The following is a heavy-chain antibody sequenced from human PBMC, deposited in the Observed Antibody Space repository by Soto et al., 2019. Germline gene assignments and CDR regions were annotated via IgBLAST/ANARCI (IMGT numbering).Heavy chain of an antibody. V-gene: IGHV3-21*01. CDR3: AREADCSSTSCYTGTYYYGMDD. CDR1: GFPMSSYR. J-gene: IGHJ6*02. D-gene: IGHD2-2*02. Sequence: PGWSLRLSCAASGFPMSSYRMNWVRQAPGKGLEWVSSISSSSSHIYYAFSVKGRFTIXIDNAKNSLYMQMNGLRAEDTAVYYCAREADCSSTSCYTGTYYYGMDDGGQGATVTVYS. CDR2: ISSSSSHI.